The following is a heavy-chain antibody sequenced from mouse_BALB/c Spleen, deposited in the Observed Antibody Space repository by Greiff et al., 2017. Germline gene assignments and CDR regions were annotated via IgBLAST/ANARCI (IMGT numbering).Heavy chain of an antibody. CDR2: IYPGNGDT. J-gene: IGHJ2*01. CDR3: ARDVYFDY. V-gene: IGHV1-12*01. Sequence: QVQLQQPGAELVKPRASVKMSCKASGYTFTSYNMHWVKQTPGQGLEWIGAIYPGNGDTSYNQKFKGKATLTADKSSSTAYMQLSSLTSEDSAVYYCARDVYFDYWGQGTTLTVSS. CDR1: GYTFTSYN.